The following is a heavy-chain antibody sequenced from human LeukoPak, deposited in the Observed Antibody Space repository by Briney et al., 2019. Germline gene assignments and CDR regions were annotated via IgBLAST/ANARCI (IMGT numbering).Heavy chain of an antibody. CDR2: IYSGGST. CDR3: ARDFLDSSGYYYRYYYYYMDV. CDR1: GFTVSSNY. D-gene: IGHD3-22*01. Sequence: GGSLRLSCAASGFTVSSNYMSWVRQAPGKGLEWVSVIYSGGSTYYADSVKGRFTISRDNSKNTLYLQMNSLRAEDTAVYYCARDFLDSSGYYYRYYYYYMDVWGKGTTVTVSS. V-gene: IGHV3-66*01. J-gene: IGHJ6*03.